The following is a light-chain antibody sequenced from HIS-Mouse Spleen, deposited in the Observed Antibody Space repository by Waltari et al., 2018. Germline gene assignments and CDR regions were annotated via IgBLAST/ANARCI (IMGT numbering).Light chain of an antibody. V-gene: IGLV2-14*01. J-gene: IGLJ2*01. CDR2: EVS. CDR1: SSDVGGYNY. CDR3: SSYTSSSTVV. Sequence: QSALTQPASVSGSPGQSITISCTGTSSDVGGYNYVSWYQQDPGKAPKLMVYEVSNRPSGVSNRFPGSKSGNTASLTISGLQAEDEADYYCSSYTSSSTVVFGGGTKLTVL.